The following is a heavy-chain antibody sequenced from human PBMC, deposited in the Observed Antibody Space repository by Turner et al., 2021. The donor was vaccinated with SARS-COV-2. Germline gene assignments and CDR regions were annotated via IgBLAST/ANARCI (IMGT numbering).Heavy chain of an antibody. Sequence: QVQLVQSGAEVKKPGASVKVSCKASGYTFTGYYMPWVRQAPGQGLEWMGWINPISGGTSYAQIFQGRVTMTRDTSISTVYMELSRLRSDDTAVYYCARGQSYNWNRLRFDPWGQGTLVTVSS. V-gene: IGHV1-2*02. CDR2: INPISGGT. J-gene: IGHJ5*02. D-gene: IGHD1-20*01. CDR1: GYTFTGYY. CDR3: ARGQSYNWNRLRFDP.